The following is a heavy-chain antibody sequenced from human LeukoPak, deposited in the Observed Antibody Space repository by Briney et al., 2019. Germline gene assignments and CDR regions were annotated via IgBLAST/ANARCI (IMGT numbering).Heavy chain of an antibody. V-gene: IGHV3-23*01. CDR2: ISGSGGST. CDR1: GFTFSSYA. CDR3: ARDGHSPRHLFS. J-gene: IGHJ5*02. Sequence: QTGGSLRLSCAASGFTFSSYAMSWVRQAPGKGLEWVSAISGSGGSTYYADSVKGRFTISRDDSKNTVYLQMNSLRAEDTAVYYCARDGHSPRHLFSWGQGSLVTVSS. D-gene: IGHD3-9*01.